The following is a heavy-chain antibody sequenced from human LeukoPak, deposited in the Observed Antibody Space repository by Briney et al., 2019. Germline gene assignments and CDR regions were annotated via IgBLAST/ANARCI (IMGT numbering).Heavy chain of an antibody. CDR1: GGSFSGYY. V-gene: IGHV4-34*01. J-gene: IGHJ4*02. CDR2: INHSGST. CDR3: ARGMALPDY. D-gene: IGHD3-10*01. Sequence: SETLSLTCAVYGGSFSGYYWSWIRQPPGNGLEWIGEINHSGSTNYNPSLKSRVTISVDTSKNQFSLKLSSVTAADTAVYYCARGMALPDYWGQGTLVTVSS.